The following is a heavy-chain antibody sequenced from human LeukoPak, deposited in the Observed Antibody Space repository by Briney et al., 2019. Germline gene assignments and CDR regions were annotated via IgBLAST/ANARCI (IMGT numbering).Heavy chain of an antibody. V-gene: IGHV3-23*01. D-gene: IGHD6-13*01. CDR1: GFTFSSYA. Sequence: PGGSLRLSCAASGFTFSSYAMSWVRQAPGKGLEWVSAISGSGGSTYYADSVKGRFTISRDNSKNTLSLQMNSLRAEDTAVYYCAKDQDEYAAGYYFDYWGQGTLVTVSS. J-gene: IGHJ4*02. CDR2: ISGSGGST. CDR3: AKDQDEYAAGYYFDY.